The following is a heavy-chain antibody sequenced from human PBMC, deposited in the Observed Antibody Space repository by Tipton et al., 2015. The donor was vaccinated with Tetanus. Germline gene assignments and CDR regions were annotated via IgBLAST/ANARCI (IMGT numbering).Heavy chain of an antibody. D-gene: IGHD2-2*01. J-gene: IGHJ3*02. CDR3: ARLSSSSNDAHAFDI. CDR1: GGSISSYNYY. CDR2: IYYSGNT. Sequence: TLSLTCTVSGGSISSYNYYWGWIRQPPGKGLEWIGSIYYSGNTYYNPSLRSRVTTSVDTSKIQFSLMLTSVTASDTAVYYCARLSSSSNDAHAFDIWGQGTMVTVSS. V-gene: IGHV4-39*01.